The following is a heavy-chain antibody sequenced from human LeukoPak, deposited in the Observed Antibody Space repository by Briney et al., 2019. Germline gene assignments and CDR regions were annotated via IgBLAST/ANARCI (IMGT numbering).Heavy chain of an antibody. CDR1: GGTFSSYA. Sequence: ASVKVSCKASGGTFSSYAISWVRQAPGQGLEWMGGIIPIFVTANYAQKFQGRVTITADESTSTAYMELSSLRSEDTAVYYCATQDTAMDMDVWGKGTTVTVSS. V-gene: IGHV1-69*13. D-gene: IGHD5-18*01. CDR3: ATQDTAMDMDV. J-gene: IGHJ6*03. CDR2: IIPIFVTA.